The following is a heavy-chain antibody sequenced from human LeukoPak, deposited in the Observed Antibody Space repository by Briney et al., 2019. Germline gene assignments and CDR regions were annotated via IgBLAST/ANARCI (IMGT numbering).Heavy chain of an antibody. Sequence: PSETLSLTCTVSGGSISSSSYYWGWIRQPPGKGLEWIGSIYYSGRTYDNPSLKSRVTISVDTSKNQFSLKLSSVTAADTAVYYCARAAYCGGDCFENFDYWGQGTLVTVSS. CDR2: IYYSGRT. CDR1: GGSISSSSYY. J-gene: IGHJ4*02. CDR3: ARAAYCGGDCFENFDY. D-gene: IGHD2-21*02. V-gene: IGHV4-39*01.